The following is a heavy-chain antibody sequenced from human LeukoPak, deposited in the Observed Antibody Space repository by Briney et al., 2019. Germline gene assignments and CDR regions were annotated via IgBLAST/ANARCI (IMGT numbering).Heavy chain of an antibody. Sequence: GGSLRLSCAASGFTFSSCWMSWVRQAPGKGLEWVANIKQDGSEKYYVDSVKGRFTISRDNSKNTLYLQMNSLRAEDTAVYYCAKYSGSYGNFDYWGQGTLVTVSS. V-gene: IGHV3-7*03. CDR1: GFTFSSCW. D-gene: IGHD1-26*01. CDR2: IKQDGSEK. J-gene: IGHJ4*02. CDR3: AKYSGSYGNFDY.